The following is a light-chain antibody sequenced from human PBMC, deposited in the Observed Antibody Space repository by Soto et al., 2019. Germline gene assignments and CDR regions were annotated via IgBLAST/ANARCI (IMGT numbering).Light chain of an antibody. CDR2: KAS. J-gene: IGKJ1*01. Sequence: DIQMTQSPSTLSGSVGDRVTITCRASQTISSWLAWYQQKPGKAPKLLIYKASTLKSGVPSRFSGSGSRTEFTLTISSLQPDDFATYYCQHYNGYSEAFGQGTKVDIK. V-gene: IGKV1-5*03. CDR3: QHYNGYSEA. CDR1: QTISSW.